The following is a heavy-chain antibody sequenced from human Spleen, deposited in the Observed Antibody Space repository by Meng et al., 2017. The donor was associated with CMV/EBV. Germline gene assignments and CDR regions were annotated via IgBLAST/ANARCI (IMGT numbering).Heavy chain of an antibody. CDR2: ISGSGDTT. J-gene: IGHJ4*02. CDR1: GFTFTSSA. Sequence: GESLKISCAASGFTFTSSAMNWVRQAPGKGLEWVSLISGSGDTTYYADSVKGRFTISRDNSRNALYLQMNSLRVEDTGVYYCARDSRFWGQGTLVTVSS. V-gene: IGHV3-23*01. CDR3: ARDSRF. D-gene: IGHD3-3*01.